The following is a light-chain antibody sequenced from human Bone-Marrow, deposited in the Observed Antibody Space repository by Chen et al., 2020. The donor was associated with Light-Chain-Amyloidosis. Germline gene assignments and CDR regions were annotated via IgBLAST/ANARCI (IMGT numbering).Light chain of an antibody. Sequence: SYVLTQPSSVSVAPGQTATIACGGNNIGSTSVHWYQQTPGQAPLVVVYDDSDRPSGIPERLSGSNSGNRATLTSSRVEAGDEADYYCQVWDRSSDRPVFGGGTKMTVL. CDR1: NIGSTS. V-gene: IGLV3-21*02. CDR2: DDS. J-gene: IGLJ3*02. CDR3: QVWDRSSDRPV.